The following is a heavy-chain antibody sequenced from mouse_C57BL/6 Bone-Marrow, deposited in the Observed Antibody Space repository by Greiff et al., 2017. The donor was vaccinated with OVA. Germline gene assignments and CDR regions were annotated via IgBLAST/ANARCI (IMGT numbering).Heavy chain of an antibody. CDR3: TAGGTTVVEAY. CDR1: GFNIKDDY. Sequence: EVKLVESGAELVRPGASVKLSCTASGFNIKDDYMHWVKQRPEQGLEWIGWIDPENGDTEYASKFQGKATIPADTYTNTAYLQRSSLTSEDTVVYYCTAGGTTVVEAYWGQGTLVTVSA. V-gene: IGHV14-4*01. J-gene: IGHJ3*01. CDR2: IDPENGDT. D-gene: IGHD1-1*01.